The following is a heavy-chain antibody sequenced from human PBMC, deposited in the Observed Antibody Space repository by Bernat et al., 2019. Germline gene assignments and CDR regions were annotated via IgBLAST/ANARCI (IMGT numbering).Heavy chain of an antibody. J-gene: IGHJ4*02. V-gene: IGHV3-33*01. Sequence: QVQLVESGGGVVQPGRSLRLSCAASGFTFSSYGMHWVRQAPGKGLEWVAVIWYDGSNKYYADSGKGRFTISRDNSKNTLYLKMNSLRAEDTAVYYCARIRGYSYGQIDYWGQGTLVTVSS. CDR1: GFTFSSYG. CDR3: ARIRGYSYGQIDY. D-gene: IGHD5-18*01. CDR2: IWYDGSNK.